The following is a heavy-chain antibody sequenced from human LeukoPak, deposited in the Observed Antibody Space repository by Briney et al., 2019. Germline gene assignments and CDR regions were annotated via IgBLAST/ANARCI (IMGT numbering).Heavy chain of an antibody. J-gene: IGHJ4*02. D-gene: IGHD6-19*01. CDR1: GGSISSGDYY. V-gene: IGHV4-30-4*08. CDR2: IYYSGST. Sequence: SQTLSLTCTASGGSISSGDYYWRWIRQPPGKGLEWIGYIYYSGSTYYNPSLKSRVTISVDTSKNLFPLKLSSVTDADTAVHYCARHGSYSSGWYDGYYFDYWGQGTLITVSS. CDR3: ARHGSYSSGWYDGYYFDY.